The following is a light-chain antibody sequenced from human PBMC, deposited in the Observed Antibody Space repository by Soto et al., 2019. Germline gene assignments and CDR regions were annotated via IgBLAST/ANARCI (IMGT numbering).Light chain of an antibody. Sequence: EIVLTQSPATLSVSPGERATFSCRASQSVSSNLAWYQQKPGQAPRLLIYGASIMATGIPARFSGSGSGTEFTLTISTLQSEDFAIYYCQHYNNWPPWTFGQGTKVDI. CDR2: GAS. CDR3: QHYNNWPPWT. CDR1: QSVSSN. V-gene: IGKV3-15*01. J-gene: IGKJ1*01.